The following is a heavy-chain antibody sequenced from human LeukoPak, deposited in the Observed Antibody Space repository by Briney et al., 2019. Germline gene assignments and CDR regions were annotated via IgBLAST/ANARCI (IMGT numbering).Heavy chain of an antibody. Sequence: SETLSLTCAVYGGSFSSYYWSWIRQPPGKGLEWIGYIYYSGSTNYNPSLKSRVTISVDTSKNQFSLKLSSVTAADTAVYYCARHEQSPFYYYGMDVWGQGTTVTVSS. J-gene: IGHJ6*02. CDR2: IYYSGST. V-gene: IGHV4-59*08. D-gene: IGHD1/OR15-1a*01. CDR3: ARHEQSPFYYYGMDV. CDR1: GGSFSSYY.